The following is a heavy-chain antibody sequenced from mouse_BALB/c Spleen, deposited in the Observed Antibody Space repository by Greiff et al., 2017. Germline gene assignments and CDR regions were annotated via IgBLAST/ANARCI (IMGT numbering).Heavy chain of an antibody. J-gene: IGHJ3*01. V-gene: IGHV2-2*02. CDR3: ARYGYDAAWFAY. Sequence: VMLVESGPGLVQPSQSLSITCTVSGFSLTSYGVHWVRQSPGKGLEWLGVIWSGGSTDYNAAFISRLSISKDNSKSQVFFKMNSLQANDTAIYYCARYGYDAAWFAYWGQGTLVTVSA. D-gene: IGHD2-2*01. CDR1: GFSLTSYG. CDR2: IWSGGST.